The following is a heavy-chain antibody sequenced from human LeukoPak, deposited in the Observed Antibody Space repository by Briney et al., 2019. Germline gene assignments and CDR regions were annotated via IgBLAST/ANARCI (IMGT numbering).Heavy chain of an antibody. Sequence: ASVKVSCKASGYTFTSYGISWVRQAPGQGLEWMGWISAYNGNTNYAQKLQGRVTMTTDTSTGTAYMKLRSLRSDDTAVYYCARLGRDGYNLYYFDYWGQGTLVTVSS. V-gene: IGHV1-18*01. D-gene: IGHD5-24*01. CDR1: GYTFTSYG. J-gene: IGHJ4*02. CDR3: ARLGRDGYNLYYFDY. CDR2: ISAYNGNT.